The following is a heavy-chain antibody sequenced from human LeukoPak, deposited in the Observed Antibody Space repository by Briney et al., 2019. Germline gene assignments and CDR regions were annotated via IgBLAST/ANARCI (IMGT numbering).Heavy chain of an antibody. CDR2: INHSGST. D-gene: IGHD6-13*01. Sequence: PSETLSLTCAVYGGSFSGYYWSWIRQPPGKGLEWIGEINHSGSTNYNPSLKSRVTISVDTSKNQFSLKLSSVTAADTAVYYCARGRGSSWYYYYMDVWGKGTTVTVSS. CDR1: GGSFSGYY. J-gene: IGHJ6*03. V-gene: IGHV4-34*01. CDR3: ARGRGSSWYYYYMDV.